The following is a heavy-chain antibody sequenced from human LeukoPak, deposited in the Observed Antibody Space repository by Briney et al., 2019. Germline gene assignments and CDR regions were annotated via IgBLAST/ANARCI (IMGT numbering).Heavy chain of an antibody. Sequence: SETLSLTCSVSGYSFTSGHYWGWIRQPPGKGLQWIANIYHTGSAHYNPSLKSRVTISVDTSKNQFSLKLSSVTAADTAVYYCARYCTSATCILRGFDYWGQGTLVTVSS. CDR2: IYHTGSA. D-gene: IGHD2-2*01. J-gene: IGHJ4*02. CDR1: GYSFTSGHY. V-gene: IGHV4-38-2*01. CDR3: ARYCTSATCILRGFDY.